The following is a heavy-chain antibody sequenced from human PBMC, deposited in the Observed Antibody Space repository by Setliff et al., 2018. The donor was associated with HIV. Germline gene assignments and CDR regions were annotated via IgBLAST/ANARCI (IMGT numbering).Heavy chain of an antibody. CDR3: ARDGKRDDAFDI. Sequence: ASVKVSCKASGYTFTSYYMHWVRQAPGQGLEWMGIINPSGGTTTYAQKFQGRVTMTRDTSTSTVYMELSSLRSEDTAVYYCARDGKRDDAFDIWGQGTTVTVSS. V-gene: IGHV1-46*01. CDR1: GYTFTSYY. CDR2: INPSGGTT. J-gene: IGHJ3*02.